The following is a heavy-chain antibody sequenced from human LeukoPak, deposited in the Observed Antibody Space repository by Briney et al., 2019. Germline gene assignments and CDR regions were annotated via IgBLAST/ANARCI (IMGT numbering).Heavy chain of an antibody. Sequence: SETLSLTCTVSGGSINYDYWSWIRQPPGKGLEWIGYVFYSGSTNYSPSLRGRVTMSVDTSKNQFSLRLSSLTASDTAVYYCAGYQRTGLSATGLDYWGQGILVTASS. D-gene: IGHD4-17*01. CDR3: AGYQRTGLSATGLDY. CDR2: VFYSGST. V-gene: IGHV4-59*01. CDR1: GGSINYDY. J-gene: IGHJ4*02.